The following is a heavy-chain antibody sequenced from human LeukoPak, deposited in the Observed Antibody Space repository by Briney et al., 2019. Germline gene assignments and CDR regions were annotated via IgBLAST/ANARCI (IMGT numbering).Heavy chain of an antibody. V-gene: IGHV1-69*01. CDR2: FIPIFDTA. CDR1: VGTFCSYA. J-gene: IGHJ5*02. D-gene: IGHD5-18*01. CDR3: ARALWDTAIVYNWFDP. Sequence: SAKVSCKASVGTFCSYAISRVRQGPGPGLEWMGGFIPIFDTANYAQKFQGTVTITADEFPSIAYIDLSSVKSEDTDVYYCARALWDTAIVYNWFDPWGQGTLVTVSS.